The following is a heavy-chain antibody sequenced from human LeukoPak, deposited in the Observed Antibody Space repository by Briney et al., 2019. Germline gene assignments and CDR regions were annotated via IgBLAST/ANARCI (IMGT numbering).Heavy chain of an antibody. V-gene: IGHV3-30*02. Sequence: GGSLRLSCAASGFTFSSYGMHWVRQAPGKGLEWVAFIRYDGSNKYYADSVKGRFTISRDNAKNTLYLQMNSLRAEDTAVYYCARGQWLAKYYYYMDVWGKGTTVTVSS. J-gene: IGHJ6*03. CDR2: IRYDGSNK. CDR3: ARGQWLAKYYYYMDV. D-gene: IGHD6-19*01. CDR1: GFTFSSYG.